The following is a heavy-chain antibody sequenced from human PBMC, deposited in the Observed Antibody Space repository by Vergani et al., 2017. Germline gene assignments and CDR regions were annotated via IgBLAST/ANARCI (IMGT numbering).Heavy chain of an antibody. V-gene: IGHV3-43*01. CDR1: GFTFDDYT. D-gene: IGHD4-17*01. Sequence: EVQLVESGGVVVQPGGSLRLSCAASGFTFDDYTMHWVRQAPGQGLEWVSLISWDGGSTYYADSVKGRFTISRDNSENSLYLQMNSLRTEDTALYYCAKGLRGYGINYWGQGALVTVSS. CDR3: AKGLRGYGINY. J-gene: IGHJ4*02. CDR2: ISWDGGST.